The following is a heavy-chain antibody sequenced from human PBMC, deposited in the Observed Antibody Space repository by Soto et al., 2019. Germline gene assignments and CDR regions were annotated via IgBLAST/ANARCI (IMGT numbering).Heavy chain of an antibody. CDR1: GFTFSSYA. CDR3: ASQQFF. Sequence: SLRLSCAASGFTFSSYAMHWVRQAPGKGLEWVAVISYDESNEYYADSVKGRFTISRDNSKNMLYLHMNSLRPEDTAVYYCASQQFFWGQGTLVTVSS. J-gene: IGHJ4*02. CDR2: ISYDESNE. V-gene: IGHV3-30*04.